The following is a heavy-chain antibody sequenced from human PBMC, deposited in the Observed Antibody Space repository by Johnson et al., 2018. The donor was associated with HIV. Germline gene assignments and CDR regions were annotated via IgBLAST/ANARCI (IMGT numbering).Heavy chain of an antibody. Sequence: QVQLVESGGGVVQPGRSLRLSCAASGFTFSSYGMHWVRQAPGKGLEWVALISYDGSNKYYADSVKGRFTISRDNSKNTLYLQMNSLRAEDTAIYYCAKDLSRPTLNAFDIWGQGTMVTVSS. D-gene: IGHD4-11*01. CDR3: AKDLSRPTLNAFDI. J-gene: IGHJ3*02. CDR1: GFTFSSYG. CDR2: ISYDGSNK. V-gene: IGHV3-30*18.